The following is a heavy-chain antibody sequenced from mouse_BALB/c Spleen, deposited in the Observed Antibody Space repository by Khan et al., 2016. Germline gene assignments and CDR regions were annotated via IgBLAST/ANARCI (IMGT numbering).Heavy chain of an antibody. CDR2: INPHTGGT. D-gene: IGHD1-1*01. V-gene: IGHV1-18*01. CDR1: GYSFTGYT. Sequence: VQLQQSGPELVKPGASMKISCKASGYSFTGYTINWVQQSHGKNLEWIGLINPHTGGTIYNQKFKGKATLTVDKSSSTAYMELLSLTSEDSAVYYCARSYEEPWFAYWGQGTLVTVSA. J-gene: IGHJ3*01. CDR3: ARSYEEPWFAY.